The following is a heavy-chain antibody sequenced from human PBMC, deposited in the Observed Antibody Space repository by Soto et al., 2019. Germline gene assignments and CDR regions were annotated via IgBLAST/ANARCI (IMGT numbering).Heavy chain of an antibody. D-gene: IGHD6-13*01. CDR1: GCSMRNYF. J-gene: IGHJ4*02. V-gene: IGHV4-59*01. CDR2: IHYSGTT. Sequence: GCSMRNYFWTWIRQPPGKGLELIGYIHYSGTTSFFPSYNPSLRSRVTISEDTSKNQFSLKLLSVTTADTAVYFCAAGEASSRNLAPYYLDFWGQGTLVTVSS. CDR3: AAGEASSRNLAPYYLDF.